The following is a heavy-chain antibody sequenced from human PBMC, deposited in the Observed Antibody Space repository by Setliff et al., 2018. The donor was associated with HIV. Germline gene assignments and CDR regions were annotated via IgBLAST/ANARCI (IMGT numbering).Heavy chain of an antibody. CDR3: AREIYGIGGGSMFDS. Sequence: SETLSLTCTVSGGSISSYYWSWIRQPPGKGLEWIGYIYYNGNTNYNPSLKSRVTISVDTSKNQLSLKLSSVTAADTAVYYCAREIYGIGGGSMFDSWGQGIVVTVSS. J-gene: IGHJ4*02. D-gene: IGHD4-17*01. CDR2: IYYNGNT. CDR1: GGSISSYY. V-gene: IGHV4-59*01.